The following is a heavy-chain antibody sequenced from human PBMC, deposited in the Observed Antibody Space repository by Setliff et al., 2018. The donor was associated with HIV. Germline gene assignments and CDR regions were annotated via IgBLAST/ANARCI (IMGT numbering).Heavy chain of an antibody. CDR1: GFSIRSGYY. CDR2: MHHSGDT. J-gene: IGHJ2*01. CDR3: ARGPAEWQIVVVPAAHWYFDL. D-gene: IGHD2-2*01. Sequence: PSETLSLTCAVSGFSIRSGYYWGWIRQSPGKGLEWIGSMHHSGDTYYNPSLRSRVIISVDTSKKQFSLKLNSVTAADTAVYYCARGPAEWQIVVVPAAHWYFDLWGRGTLVTVSS. V-gene: IGHV4-38-2*01.